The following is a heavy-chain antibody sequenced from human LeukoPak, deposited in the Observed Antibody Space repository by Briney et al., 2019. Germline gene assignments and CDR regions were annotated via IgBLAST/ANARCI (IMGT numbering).Heavy chain of an antibody. Sequence: SETLSLTCAVYGGSFSGYYWSWIRQPPGKGLEWIGEINHSGSTNYNPSLKSRVTMSVDTSKNQFSLKLSSVTAADTAVYYCASWAYYYDSSGHYSYWGQGTLVTVSS. CDR2: INHSGST. J-gene: IGHJ4*02. V-gene: IGHV4-34*01. D-gene: IGHD3-22*01. CDR3: ASWAYYYDSSGHYSY. CDR1: GGSFSGYY.